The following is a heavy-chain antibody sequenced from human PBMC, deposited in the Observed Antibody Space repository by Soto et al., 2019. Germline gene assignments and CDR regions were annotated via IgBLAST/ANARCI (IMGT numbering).Heavy chain of an antibody. CDR1: GGSISSYY. V-gene: IGHV4-59*08. D-gene: IGHD2-2*01. CDR3: ARHQHQLLFIGYYYYYMDV. CDR2: IYYSGST. J-gene: IGHJ6*03. Sequence: SETLSLTCAVSGGSISSYYWSWIRQPPGKGLEWIGYIYYSGSTNYNPSLKSRVTISVDTSKNQFSLKLSSVTAADTAVYYCARHQHQLLFIGYYYYYMDVWGKGTTVTVSS.